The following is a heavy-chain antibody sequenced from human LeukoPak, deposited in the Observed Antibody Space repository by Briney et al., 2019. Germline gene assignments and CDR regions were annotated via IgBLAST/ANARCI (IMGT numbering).Heavy chain of an antibody. Sequence: PGGSLRLSCAASGFTFDDYGMSWVRQAPGKGLEWVSGISWNGGSTGHGDSVKGRFTISRDNAKNSLYLQMNSLRAEDTALYNCARDNSDYGDYSDYWGLGTLVTVSS. CDR1: GFTFDDYG. CDR3: ARDNSDYGDYSDY. J-gene: IGHJ4*02. V-gene: IGHV3-20*01. CDR2: ISWNGGST. D-gene: IGHD4-17*01.